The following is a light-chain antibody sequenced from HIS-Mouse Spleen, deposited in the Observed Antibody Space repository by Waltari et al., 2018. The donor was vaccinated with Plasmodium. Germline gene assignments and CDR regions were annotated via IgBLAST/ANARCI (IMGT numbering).Light chain of an antibody. J-gene: IGKJ4*01. CDR1: QGISSY. CDR2: AAS. V-gene: IGKV1-9*01. Sequence: DIQLTQSPSFLSASVVARVTITCRASQGISSYLAWYQQKPGKAPKLLIYAASTLQSGVPSRFSGSGSGTEFTLTISSLQPEDFATYYCQQLNSYPLTFGGGTKVEIK. CDR3: QQLNSYPLT.